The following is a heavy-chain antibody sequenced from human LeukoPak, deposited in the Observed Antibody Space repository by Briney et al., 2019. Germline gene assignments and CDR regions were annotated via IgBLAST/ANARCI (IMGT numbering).Heavy chain of an antibody. CDR3: AKGDDYGANTRLPKYNWFDP. Sequence: GGSLRLSCAASGFAFSSYAMHWVRQAPGKGLEWVAFIRYDGNNKNYADSAKGRFTISRDNSKDTLYLQMNSMRAEDTAVYYCAKGDDYGANTRLPKYNWFDPWGQGNLVTVSS. CDR1: GFAFSSYA. V-gene: IGHV3-30*02. D-gene: IGHD4-23*01. J-gene: IGHJ5*02. CDR2: IRYDGNNK.